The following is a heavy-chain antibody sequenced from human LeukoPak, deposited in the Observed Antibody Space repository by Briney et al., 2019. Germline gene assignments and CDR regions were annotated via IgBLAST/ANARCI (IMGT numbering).Heavy chain of an antibody. Sequence: GGSLRLSCAASGFTFSTFCMTWVRQAPGKGLEWVANIKEDGSEKYYVDSVKGRFTISRDNAKNSLYLQMNSLRAEDTAVYYCAKFQGSLDWLSPFDGWGQGTLVTVSS. CDR2: IKEDGSEK. V-gene: IGHV3-7*03. CDR1: GFTFSTFC. CDR3: AKFQGSLDWLSPFDG. D-gene: IGHD3-9*01. J-gene: IGHJ4*02.